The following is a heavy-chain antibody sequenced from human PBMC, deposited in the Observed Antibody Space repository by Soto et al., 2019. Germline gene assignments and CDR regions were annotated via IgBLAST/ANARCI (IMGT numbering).Heavy chain of an antibody. CDR2: MNPNSGNT. J-gene: IGHJ4*02. CDR3: ARWDYGYYARFDY. CDR1: GYTFTSND. D-gene: IGHD4-17*01. V-gene: IGHV1-8*01. Sequence: QVQLVQSGAEVKKSGASVKVSCKASGYTFTSNDINWVRQATGQGLEWMGWMNPNSGNTGYAQQFQGIVSITRNTSISTAYMELSSLRSEDTAVYYCARWDYGYYARFDYWGQGTLVTVSS.